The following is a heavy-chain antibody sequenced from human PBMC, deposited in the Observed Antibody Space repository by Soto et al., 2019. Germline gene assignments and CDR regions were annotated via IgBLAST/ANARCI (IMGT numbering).Heavy chain of an antibody. CDR3: VREETETLQDWFDT. J-gene: IGHJ5*02. CDR2: LYTTGTS. V-gene: IGHV4-4*07. Sequence: SETLSLTCTVSGASISGIYWSWIRKSAGKGLEWIGRLYTTGTSDYNPDPMSRVMMTVGTSKEQFSLMLRTVTAADAAADYYVREETETLQDWFDTWGQGISVTVSS. CDR1: GASISGIY. D-gene: IGHD4-4*01.